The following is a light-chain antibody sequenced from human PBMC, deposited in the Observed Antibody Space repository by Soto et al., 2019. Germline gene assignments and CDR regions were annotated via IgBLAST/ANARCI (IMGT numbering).Light chain of an antibody. CDR2: GAS. CDR1: QSVSSSY. V-gene: IGKV3-20*01. Sequence: EIVLTQSPGTLSLSPGERATLSCRASQSVSSSYLAWYQQKPGQAPRLLIYGASSRATGIPDRFSGSGSGTAFTLTISRLEPEDVAVYYCQHYETFGQGTKVEIK. J-gene: IGKJ1*01. CDR3: QHYET.